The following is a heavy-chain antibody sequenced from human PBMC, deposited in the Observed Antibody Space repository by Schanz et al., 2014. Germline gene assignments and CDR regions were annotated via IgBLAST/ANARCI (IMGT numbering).Heavy chain of an antibody. J-gene: IGHJ4*02. CDR3: ARDKGGYYPFDY. CDR1: GFTFSNYW. D-gene: IGHD3-3*01. CDR2: IKQDESER. V-gene: IGHV3-7*01. Sequence: EVQVVESGGGLVQPGGSLRLSCAASGFTFSNYWMSWVRQAPGKGLEWVANIKQDESERSYVDSVKGRFTISRDNAKNSLYLQMNSLRAEDTAVYYCARDKGGYYPFDYWGQGTLVTVSS.